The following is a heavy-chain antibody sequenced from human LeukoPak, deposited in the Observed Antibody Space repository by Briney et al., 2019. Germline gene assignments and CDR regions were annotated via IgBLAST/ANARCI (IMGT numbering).Heavy chain of an antibody. J-gene: IGHJ6*04. CDR2: ISHSGSNT. V-gene: IGHV3-23*01. CDR3: AELGITMIGGV. D-gene: IGHD3-10*02. CDR1: DFTFNNYD. Sequence: GGSLRLSCAASDFTFNNYDMAWVRQAPGRGLEWVSYISHSGSNTYYADSVKGRFTISRDNAKNSLYLQMNSLRAEDTAVYYCAELGITMIGGVWGKGTTVTISS.